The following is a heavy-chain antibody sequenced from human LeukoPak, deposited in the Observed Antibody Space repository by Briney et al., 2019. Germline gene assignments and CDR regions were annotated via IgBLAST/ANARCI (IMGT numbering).Heavy chain of an antibody. Sequence: SVKVSCKASGGTFSSYAISWVRQAPGQGLEWMGGIIPIFGTANYAQKFQGRVTITTDESTSTAYMELSSLRSEDTAVYYCARDGREVDAFDIWGQGTMVTVSS. CDR1: GGTFSSYA. CDR3: ARDGREVDAFDI. V-gene: IGHV1-69*05. CDR2: IIPIFGTA. J-gene: IGHJ3*02.